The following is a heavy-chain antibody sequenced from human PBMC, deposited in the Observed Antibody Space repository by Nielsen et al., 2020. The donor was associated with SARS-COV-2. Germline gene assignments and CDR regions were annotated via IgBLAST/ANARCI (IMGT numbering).Heavy chain of an antibody. CDR3: ARAGIAAAGRFFEGDY. CDR1: GYTFTSYG. J-gene: IGHJ4*02. D-gene: IGHD6-13*01. V-gene: IGHV1-69*13. CDR2: IIPIFGTA. Sequence: SVKVSCKASGYTFTSYGISWVRQAPGRGLEWMGGIIPIFGTANYAQKFQGRVTITADESTSTAYMELSSLRSEGTAVYYCARAGIAAAGRFFEGDYWGQGTLVTISS.